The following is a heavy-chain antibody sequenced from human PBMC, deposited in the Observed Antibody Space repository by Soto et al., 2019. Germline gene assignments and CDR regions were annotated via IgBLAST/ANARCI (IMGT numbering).Heavy chain of an antibody. CDR2: INHSGST. V-gene: IGHV4-34*01. J-gene: IGHJ4*02. CDR1: SGSFSGYY. D-gene: IGHD3-9*01. Sequence: PSETLSLTCAVSSGSFSGYYWIRVRQPPGKGLEWIAEINHSGSTNYNPSLKSRVTRSVDTSKNQFSLKLSSVTAADTAVYYCARHVDDILTGHSFLFDYWGQGTLVTVSS. CDR3: ARHVDDILTGHSFLFDY.